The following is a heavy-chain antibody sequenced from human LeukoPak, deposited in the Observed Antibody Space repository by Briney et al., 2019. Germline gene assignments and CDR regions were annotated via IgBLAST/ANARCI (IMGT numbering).Heavy chain of an antibody. V-gene: IGHV1-46*01. J-gene: IGHJ3*02. Sequence: GASVKVSCKASGYTFTSYYMHWVRQAPGQGLEWMGIINPSGGSTSYAQRFQGRVTMTRDTSTSTVYMELSSLRSEDTAVYYCARRGYYYDSSGYPTPNDAFDIWGQGTMVTVSS. CDR2: INPSGGST. CDR1: GYTFTSYY. D-gene: IGHD3-22*01. CDR3: ARRGYYYDSSGYPTPNDAFDI.